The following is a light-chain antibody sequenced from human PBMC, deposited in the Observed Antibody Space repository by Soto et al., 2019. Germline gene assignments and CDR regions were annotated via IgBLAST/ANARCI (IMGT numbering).Light chain of an antibody. J-gene: IGKJ2*01. CDR3: QQYNNWPMYT. V-gene: IGKV4-1*01. Sequence: DIVMTQSPDSLAVSLGERATINCKSSQSVLYSSNNKNHLTWFQQKPGQPPKLLIYWASTRESGVPDRFSGSGSGTDFTLTISSLQAEDVAVYYCQQYNNWPMYTFGQGTKLEIK. CDR1: QSVLYSSNNKNH. CDR2: WAS.